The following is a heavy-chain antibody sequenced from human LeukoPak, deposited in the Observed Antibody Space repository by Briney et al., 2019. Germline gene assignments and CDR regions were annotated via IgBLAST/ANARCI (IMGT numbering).Heavy chain of an antibody. CDR2: INPSGGST. V-gene: IGHV1-46*01. CDR3: ARAESAVRGDNEYGMDV. Sequence: ASVKVSCKASGYTFTSYYMHWVRQAPGQGLEWMGIINPSGGSTSHAQKFQGRVTITADESTSTAYMELSSLRSEDTAVYYCARAESAVRGDNEYGMDVWGQGTTVTVSS. J-gene: IGHJ6*02. D-gene: IGHD3-10*01. CDR1: GYTFTSYY.